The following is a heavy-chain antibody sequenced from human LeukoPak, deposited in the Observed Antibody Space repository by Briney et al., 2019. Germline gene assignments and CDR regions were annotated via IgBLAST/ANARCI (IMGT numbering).Heavy chain of an antibody. CDR1: GYTFTNYY. CDR2: INPSGGST. V-gene: IGHV1-46*01. D-gene: IGHD6-13*01. CDR3: ASYRGSSWFPTLYSYYYMDV. J-gene: IGHJ6*03. Sequence: ASVTVSFKASGYTFTNYYMHWVRQAPGQGLEWMGLINPSGGSTSYAQKFQGRVTITRDTSISTPYMELSRLRSDDTAVYYCASYRGSSWFPTLYSYYYMDVWGKGTTVTVSS.